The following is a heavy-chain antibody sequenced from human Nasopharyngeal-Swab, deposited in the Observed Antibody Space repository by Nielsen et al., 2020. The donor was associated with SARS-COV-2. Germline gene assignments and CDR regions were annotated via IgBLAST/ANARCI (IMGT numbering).Heavy chain of an antibody. CDR2: ISSSGDYI. CDR1: GFTFDLYT. CDR3: SRDTPAMFAY. J-gene: IGHJ4*02. Sequence: GGSLRLSCAASGFTFDLYTMNWVRQAPGKGLEWVSAISSSGDYIYHAASVKGRFTISRDNAKSSVYLQMDSLRAEDTAVYYCSRDTPAMFAYWGQGTLVTVSS. V-gene: IGHV3-21*01.